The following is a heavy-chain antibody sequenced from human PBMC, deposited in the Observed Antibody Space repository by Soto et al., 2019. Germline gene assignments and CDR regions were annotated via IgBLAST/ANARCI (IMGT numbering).Heavy chain of an antibody. D-gene: IGHD2-15*01. CDR3: ARDRRALRAGPRGCSGGSCSSTHWFDP. CDR1: GGSISSYY. V-gene: IGHV4-59*01. J-gene: IGHJ5*02. CDR2: IYYSGST. Sequence: NPSESLSLTCTVSGGSISSYYWSWIRQPPGKGLEWIGYIYYSGSTNYNPSLKSRVTISVDTSKNQFSLKLSSVTAADTAVYYCARDRRALRAGPRGCSGGSCSSTHWFDPWGQGTLVTVSS.